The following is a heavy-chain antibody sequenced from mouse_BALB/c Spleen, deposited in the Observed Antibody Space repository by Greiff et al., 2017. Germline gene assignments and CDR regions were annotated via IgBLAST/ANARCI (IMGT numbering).Heavy chain of an antibody. CDR3: ARSHYGSSYGWYFDV. J-gene: IGHJ1*01. Sequence: EVMLVESGGGLVQPGGSRKLSCAASGFTFSSFGMHWVRQAPEKGLEWVAYISSGSSTIYYADTVKGRFTISRDNPKNTLFLQMTSLRSEDTAMYYCARSHYGSSYGWYFDVWGAGTTVTVSS. D-gene: IGHD1-1*01. CDR1: GFTFSSFG. CDR2: ISSGSSTI. V-gene: IGHV5-17*02.